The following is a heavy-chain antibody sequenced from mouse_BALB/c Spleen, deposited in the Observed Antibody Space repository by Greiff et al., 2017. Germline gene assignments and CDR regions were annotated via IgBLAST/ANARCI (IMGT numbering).Heavy chain of an antibody. J-gene: IGHJ4*01. CDR1: GFSLTSYG. CDR3: ARTMYDYGYAMDY. V-gene: IGHV2-9*02. Sequence: VKVVESGPGLVAPSQSLSITCTVSGFSLTSYGVHWVRQPPGKGLEWLGVIWAGGSTNYNSALMSRLSISKDNSKSQVFLKMNSLQTDDTAMYYCARTMYDYGYAMDYWGQGTSVTVSS. CDR2: IWAGGST. D-gene: IGHD2-4*01.